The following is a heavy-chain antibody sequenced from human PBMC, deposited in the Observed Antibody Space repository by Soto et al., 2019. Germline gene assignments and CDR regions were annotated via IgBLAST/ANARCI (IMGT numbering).Heavy chain of an antibody. CDR3: ARLAFSYYDSSGPRGAFDI. V-gene: IGHV5-10-1*01. J-gene: IGHJ3*02. Sequence: PGESLKISCKGSGYSFTSYWISWVRQMPGKGLEWMGRIDPSDSYTNYSPSFQGHVTISADKSISTAYLQWSSLKASDTAMYYCARLAFSYYDSSGPRGAFDIWGQGTMVTVSS. D-gene: IGHD3-22*01. CDR1: GYSFTSYW. CDR2: IDPSDSYT.